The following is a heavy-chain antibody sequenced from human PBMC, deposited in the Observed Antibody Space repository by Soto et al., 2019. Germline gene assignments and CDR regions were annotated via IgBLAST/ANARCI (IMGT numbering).Heavy chain of an antibody. J-gene: IGHJ4*02. D-gene: IGHD3-22*01. CDR2: ISSSSSYI. V-gene: IGHV3-21*01. Sequence: EVQLVESGGGLVKPGGSLRLSCAASGFTFSSYSMNWVRQAPGKGLEWVSSISSSSSYIYYADSVKGRFTISRDNAKNSLYLQMNSLRAEDTAVYYCARGVGVEQGDFDYWGQGTLVTVSS. CDR3: ARGVGVEQGDFDY. CDR1: GFTFSSYS.